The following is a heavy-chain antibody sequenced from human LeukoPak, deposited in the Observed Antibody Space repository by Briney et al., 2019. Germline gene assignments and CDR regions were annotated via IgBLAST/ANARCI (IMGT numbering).Heavy chain of an antibody. D-gene: IGHD3-3*01. CDR2: ISSSNSYI. Sequence: GGSLRLSCAASGFTFSSYIMHWVRQAPGKGLEWVSSISSSNSYIYYADSVKGRFTISRDNAKNSLYLQMNSLRAEDTAVYYCARGDPYYDFWSGYRNNWFDPWGQGTLVTVSS. J-gene: IGHJ5*02. V-gene: IGHV3-21*01. CDR3: ARGDPYYDFWSGYRNNWFDP. CDR1: GFTFSSYI.